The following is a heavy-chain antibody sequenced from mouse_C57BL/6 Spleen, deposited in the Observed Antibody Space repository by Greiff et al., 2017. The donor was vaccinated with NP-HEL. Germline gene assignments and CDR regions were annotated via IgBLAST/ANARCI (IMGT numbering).Heavy chain of an antibody. V-gene: IGHV1-26*01. J-gene: IGHJ2*01. CDR3: ARSGDYYGSSSHFDY. CDR1: GYTFTDYY. D-gene: IGHD1-1*01. CDR2: INPNNGGT. Sequence: EVQLQQSGPELVKPGASVKISCKASGYTFTDYYMNWVKQSHGKSLEWIGDINPNNGGTSYNQKFKGKATLTVDKSSSTAYMELRSLTSEDSAVYYCARSGDYYGSSSHFDYWGQGTTLTVSS.